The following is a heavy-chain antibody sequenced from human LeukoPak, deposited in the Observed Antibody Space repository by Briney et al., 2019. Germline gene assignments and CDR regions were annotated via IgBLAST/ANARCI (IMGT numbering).Heavy chain of an antibody. Sequence: GGALRLSCAASVFTFSFYGISGVREAPGKGLEWVSGISGSGCTTYYADSVKGRFTISRDNSKITLYLQMNSLRAEDTAVYYCAKVRANRFASFDYWGQGTLVTVSS. J-gene: IGHJ4*02. CDR1: VFTFSFYG. CDR3: AKVRANRFASFDY. CDR2: ISGSGCTT. V-gene: IGHV3-23*01. D-gene: IGHD1/OR15-1a*01.